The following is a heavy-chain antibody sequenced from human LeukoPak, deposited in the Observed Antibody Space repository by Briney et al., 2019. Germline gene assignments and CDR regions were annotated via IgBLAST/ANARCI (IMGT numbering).Heavy chain of an antibody. J-gene: IGHJ3*02. V-gene: IGHV3-48*04. CDR3: ARNLPIVVVTAIRDAFDI. Sequence: PGGSLRLSCAASGFTFSSYSMNWVRQAPGKGLEWVSYISSSSSTIYYADSVKGRFTISRDNAKNSLYLQMNSLRAEDTAVYYCARNLPIVVVTAIRDAFDIWGQGTTVTVSS. D-gene: IGHD2-21*02. CDR1: GFTFSSYS. CDR2: ISSSSSTI.